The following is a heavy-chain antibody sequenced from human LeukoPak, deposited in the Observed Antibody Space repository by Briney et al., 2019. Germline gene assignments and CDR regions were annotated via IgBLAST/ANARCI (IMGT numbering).Heavy chain of an antibody. CDR1: GGSLTGYF. D-gene: IGHD3-10*01. CDR3: ASTSKYIGSGREDSFDI. V-gene: IGHV4-59*06. J-gene: IGHJ3*02. CDR2: ISYSGGT. Sequence: KPSETLSLTCTVSGGSLTGYFWSWIRQPPGKGLEWIGYISYSGGTYYNPSLKSRVSMSVDTSKNQFSLKLSSVTAADTAVYYCASTSKYIGSGREDSFDIWGQGTMVTVSS.